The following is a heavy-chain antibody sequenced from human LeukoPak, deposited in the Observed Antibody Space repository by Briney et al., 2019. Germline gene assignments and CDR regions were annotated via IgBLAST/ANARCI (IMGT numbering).Heavy chain of an antibody. CDR3: ARVGVVAATGQYYFDY. CDR2: IIPIFGTA. V-gene: IGHV1-69*13. D-gene: IGHD2-15*01. CDR1: GGTFSSYA. J-gene: IGHJ4*02. Sequence: ASVTVSCKASGGTFSSYAISWVRQAPGQGLEWMGGIIPIFGTANYAQKFQGRVTITADESTSTAYMELSSLRFEDTAVYYCARVGVVAATGQYYFDYWGQGTLVTVSS.